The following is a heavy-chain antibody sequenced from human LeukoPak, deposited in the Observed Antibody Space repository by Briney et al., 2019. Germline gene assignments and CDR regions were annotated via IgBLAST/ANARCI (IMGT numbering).Heavy chain of an antibody. J-gene: IGHJ4*02. Sequence: GGSLRLSCAASGFTFSSYWMSWVRQAPGKGLEWVATIKQDGSEEYYMDSVKGRFIISRDNAKNSLYLRMNSLRAEDTALYYCARVRTGSGWSFDSWGQGTLVTVSS. D-gene: IGHD6-19*01. CDR1: GFTFSSYW. V-gene: IGHV3-7*05. CDR3: ARVRTGSGWSFDS. CDR2: IKQDGSEE.